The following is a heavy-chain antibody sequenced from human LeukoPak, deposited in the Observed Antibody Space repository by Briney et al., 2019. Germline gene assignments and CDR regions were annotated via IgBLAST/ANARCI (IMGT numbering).Heavy chain of an antibody. CDR3: ASGLKPGEYCSGGSCYGY. D-gene: IGHD2-15*01. J-gene: IGHJ4*02. CDR1: GYTFTGYY. V-gene: IGHV1-2*02. CDR2: INPNSGGT. Sequence: ASVKVSCKASGYTFTGYYMHWVRQAPGQGLEWMGWINPNSGGTNYAQKFQGRVTMTRDTSISTAYMELSRLRSDDTAVYYCASGLKPGEYCSGGSCYGYWGQGTLVTVSS.